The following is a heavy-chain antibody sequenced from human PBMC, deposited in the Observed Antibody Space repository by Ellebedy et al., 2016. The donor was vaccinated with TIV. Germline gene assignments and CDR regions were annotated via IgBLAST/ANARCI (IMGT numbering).Heavy chain of an antibody. J-gene: IGHJ2*01. V-gene: IGHV3-21*01. Sequence: GESLKISXAASGFTFSSYSMNWVRQAPGKGLEWVSSISSSSSYIYYADSVKGRFTISRDNAKNSLYLQMNSLRAEDTAVYYCARDPLDWYFDLWGRGTLVTVSS. D-gene: IGHD1-1*01. CDR1: GFTFSSYS. CDR2: ISSSSSYI. CDR3: ARDPLDWYFDL.